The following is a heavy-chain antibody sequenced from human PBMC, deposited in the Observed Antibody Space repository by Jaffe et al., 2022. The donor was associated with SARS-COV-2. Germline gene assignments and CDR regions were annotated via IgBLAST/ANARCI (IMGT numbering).Heavy chain of an antibody. J-gene: IGHJ4*02. CDR3: ARVMAYNAGNANDY. V-gene: IGHV1-2*02. CDR1: GYTFTAYY. CDR2: INPNGGGT. D-gene: IGHD3-10*01. Sequence: QVQLVQSGAEVKKPGASVKVSCKASGYTFTAYYMHWLRQAPRQGLEWMGWINPNGGGTKYAQKFQGRVTMTRDTSISTVYMELSGLTSDDTAVYYCARVMAYNAGNANDYWGQGTPVTVSS.